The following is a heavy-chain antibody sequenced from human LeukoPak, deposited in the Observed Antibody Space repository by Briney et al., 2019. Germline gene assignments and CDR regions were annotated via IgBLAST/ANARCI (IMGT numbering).Heavy chain of an antibody. V-gene: IGHV1-18*01. CDR3: ARVVVITIPNWFDP. J-gene: IGHJ5*02. CDR2: ISAYNGNT. Sequence: ASVKVSCKASGYTLTSYGISWVRQAPGQGLVWMGWISAYNGNTNYAQKLQGRVTMTTDTSTSTAYMELRSLRSDDTAVYYCARVVVITIPNWFDPWGQGALVTVSS. CDR1: GYTLTSYG. D-gene: IGHD3-22*01.